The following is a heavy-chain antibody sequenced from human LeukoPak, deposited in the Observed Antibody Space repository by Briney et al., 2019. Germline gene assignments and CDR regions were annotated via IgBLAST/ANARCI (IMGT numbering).Heavy chain of an antibody. CDR3: ARTSIVGATSGFDP. Sequence: SQTLSLTCTVSGGSISSGDYYWSWIRQPPGKGLEWIGYIYYSGSTYYNPSLKSRVTISVDTSKNQFSLKLSSVTAADTAVYYCARTSIVGATSGFDPWGQGTLVTVSS. J-gene: IGHJ5*02. CDR1: GGSISSGDYY. D-gene: IGHD1-26*01. CDR2: IYYSGST. V-gene: IGHV4-30-4*08.